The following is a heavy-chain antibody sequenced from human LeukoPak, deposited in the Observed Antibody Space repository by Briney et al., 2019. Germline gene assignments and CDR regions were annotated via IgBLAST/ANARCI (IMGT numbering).Heavy chain of an antibody. Sequence: ASVKVSCKASGYTFTSYGISWVRQAPGQGLEWMGWISAYNGNTNYAQKLQGRVTMTTDTSTSTAYMELRSLRSDDTAVYYCARDPGHIAAHHYYYMDVWGKGTTVTVSS. J-gene: IGHJ6*03. V-gene: IGHV1-18*01. D-gene: IGHD6-6*01. CDR2: ISAYNGNT. CDR3: ARDPGHIAAHHYYYMDV. CDR1: GYTFTSYG.